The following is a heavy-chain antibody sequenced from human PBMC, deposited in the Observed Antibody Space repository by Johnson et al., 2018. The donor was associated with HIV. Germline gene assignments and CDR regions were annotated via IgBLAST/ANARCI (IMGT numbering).Heavy chain of an antibody. V-gene: IGHV3-43*01. Sequence: VQLVESGGVVVQPGGSLRLSCAASGFTFDDYTMHWVRQAPGKGLEWVSLISWDGGSTYYADSVKGRFTISRDNSKNSLYLQMNSLRTEDTALYYCAKDMGRYSGGYGNYDAFDIWGQGTMVTVSS. CDR1: GFTFDDYT. J-gene: IGHJ3*02. CDR2: ISWDGGST. CDR3: AKDMGRYSGGYGNYDAFDI. D-gene: IGHD1-26*01.